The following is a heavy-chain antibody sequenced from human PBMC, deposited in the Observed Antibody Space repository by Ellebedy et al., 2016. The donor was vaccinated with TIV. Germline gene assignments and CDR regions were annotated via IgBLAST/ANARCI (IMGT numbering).Heavy chain of an antibody. Sequence: MPSETLSLTCTVSGGSMSRGGYYWSWIRQHPGKGLAWIGNINHSGSTYYNPSLKRRISMSVDMSKNQFSLKVTSVTAAETAVYYCARLSVTWFAPWGPGSQVTVSS. CDR1: GGSMSRGGYY. CDR2: INHSGST. J-gene: IGHJ5*02. CDR3: ARLSVTWFAP. V-gene: IGHV4-31*03. D-gene: IGHD2-21*02.